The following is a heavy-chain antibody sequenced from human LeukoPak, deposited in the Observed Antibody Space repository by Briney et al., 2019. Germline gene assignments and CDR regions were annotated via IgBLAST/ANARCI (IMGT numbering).Heavy chain of an antibody. CDR2: ISGSGGST. CDR1: GFTFSSYA. D-gene: IGHD6-6*01. V-gene: IGHV3-23*01. CDR3: AKDYDSSSTDWFDP. Sequence: GGSLRLSCVASGFTFSSYAMSWVRQAPGKGLEWVSGISGSGGSTYYADSVKGRFTISRDNSKNTLYLQINSLRAEDTAVYYCAKDYDSSSTDWFDPWGQGTLVTVSS. J-gene: IGHJ5*02.